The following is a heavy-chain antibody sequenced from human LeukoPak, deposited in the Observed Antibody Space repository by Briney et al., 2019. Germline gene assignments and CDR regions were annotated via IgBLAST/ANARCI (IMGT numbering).Heavy chain of an antibody. D-gene: IGHD5/OR15-5a*01. J-gene: IGHJ2*01. Sequence: PSKTLSLTRTVSGDSISSGGYYWNWIRQPAGRGLEYIGHIYNSGTTNYNPSLTSRVTISADTSKNQFSLKVTSVTAADTAVYYCARGVSSHFWYFDLWGRGTLVTVSS. CDR1: GDSISSGGYY. V-gene: IGHV4-61*09. CDR2: IYNSGTT. CDR3: ARGVSSHFWYFDL.